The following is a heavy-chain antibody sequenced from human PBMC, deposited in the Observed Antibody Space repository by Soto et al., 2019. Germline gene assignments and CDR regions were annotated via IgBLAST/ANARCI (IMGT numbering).Heavy chain of an antibody. V-gene: IGHV3-15*07. CDR2: IKSKTDGGTT. D-gene: IGHD6-13*01. CDR1: GFTFSNAW. CDR3: TTNLIAAAGSNYSAN. J-gene: IGHJ4*02. Sequence: PGGSLRHSCAASGFTFSNAWMNWVRQAPGKGLEWVGRIKSKTDGGTTDYAAPVKGRFTISRDDSKNTLYLQMNSLKTEDTAVYHCTTNLIAAAGSNYSANWGQGTQVTVSS.